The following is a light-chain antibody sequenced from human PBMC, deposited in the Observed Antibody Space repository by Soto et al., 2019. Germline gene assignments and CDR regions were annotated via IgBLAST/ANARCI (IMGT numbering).Light chain of an antibody. CDR1: QSVSSN. CDR3: QQYNNWPPIT. CDR2: GAS. Sequence: IVMTQSPATLSVSPGERATLSCRASQSVSSNLAWYQQKPGQAPRLLIYGASTRATGIPARFSGSGSGTEFILTISSLQSEDFAVYHCQQYNNWPPITFGQGTRLEIK. J-gene: IGKJ5*01. V-gene: IGKV3-15*01.